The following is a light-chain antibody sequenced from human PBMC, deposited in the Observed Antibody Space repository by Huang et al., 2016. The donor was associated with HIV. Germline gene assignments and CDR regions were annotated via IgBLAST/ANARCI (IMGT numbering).Light chain of an antibody. Sequence: DIQMTQSPSFLSASVGDRVTITCWSNQTIRTFLNWYRQKQGTSPNLLIYSASTLQTGVSTRFNGGGSGTDFTLTITNVQYEDFATYYCQQSYALPYTFGPGTKLEIK. CDR1: QTIRTF. J-gene: IGKJ2*01. V-gene: IGKV1-39*01. CDR2: SAS. CDR3: QQSYALPYT.